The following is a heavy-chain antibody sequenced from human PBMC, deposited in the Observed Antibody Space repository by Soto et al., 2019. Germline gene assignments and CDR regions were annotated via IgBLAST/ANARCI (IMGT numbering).Heavy chain of an antibody. J-gene: IGHJ6*03. CDR3: ATHHEGSYYYYYMVF. CDR2: IYYSGST. CDR1: GGSISSYY. Sequence: SETLSLTCTVSGGSISSYYWSWIRQPPGKGLEWIGYIYYSGSTNYNPSLKSRVTISVDTSKNQFSLKLSSVTAADTAVYYWATHHEGSYYYYYMVFWGKGTTVTVSS. D-gene: IGHD3-10*01. V-gene: IGHV4-59*01.